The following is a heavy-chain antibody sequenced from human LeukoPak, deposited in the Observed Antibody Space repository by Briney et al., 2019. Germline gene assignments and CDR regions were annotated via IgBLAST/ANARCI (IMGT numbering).Heavy chain of an antibody. CDR2: IKHDGSEK. D-gene: IGHD3-22*01. Sequence: GGPLRLSCAASGFTFSSYWMSWVRQAPGKGLERVANIKHDGSEKYNVDSVKGRFNISSDNAKNSLYLQMNSLRAEDTAVYFCSRELNYYDSSGYRYDAFDIWGQGTMVTVSS. J-gene: IGHJ3*02. CDR1: GFTFSSYW. CDR3: SRELNYYDSSGYRYDAFDI. V-gene: IGHV3-7*03.